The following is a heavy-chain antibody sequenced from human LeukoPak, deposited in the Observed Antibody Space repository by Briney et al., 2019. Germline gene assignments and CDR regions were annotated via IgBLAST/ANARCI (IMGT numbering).Heavy chain of an antibody. CDR2: ISAYNGNT. Sequence: ASVKVSCKASGYTFTSYGISWVRQAPGQGLEWMGWISAYNGNTNYAQKLQGRVTMTTDTSTSTAYMELRSLRSDDTAVYYCARGNSRRIVVVPAALDYWGQGTLVTVSS. J-gene: IGHJ4*02. CDR3: ARGNSRRIVVVPAALDY. CDR1: GYTFTSYG. D-gene: IGHD2-2*01. V-gene: IGHV1-18*04.